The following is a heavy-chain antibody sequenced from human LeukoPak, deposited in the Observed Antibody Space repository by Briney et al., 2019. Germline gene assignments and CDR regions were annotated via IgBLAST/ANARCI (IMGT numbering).Heavy chain of an antibody. D-gene: IGHD3-10*01. V-gene: IGHV4-34*01. Sequence: SETLSLTCAVYGGSFSGYYWSWIRQPPGKGLEWIGEINHSGSTNYNPSLKSRVTISVDTSKNQFSLKLSSVTAADTAVYYCARLRGSYYGDYFGYWGQGTLVTVSS. J-gene: IGHJ4*02. CDR2: INHSGST. CDR1: GGSFSGYY. CDR3: ARLRGSYYGDYFGY.